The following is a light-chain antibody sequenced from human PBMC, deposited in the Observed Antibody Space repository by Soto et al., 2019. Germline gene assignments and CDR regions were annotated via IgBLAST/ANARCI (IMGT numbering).Light chain of an antibody. Sequence: QSALTQPHSVSGSPGQSVTISCTGTNSDVGRYNSVSWYQQLPGKAPKIIISAVRQRPSGVPDRFSGSKSGNTASLTISGLQADDEADYFCFSYTANDNGVFGGGTKVPVL. CDR1: NSDVGRYNS. CDR3: FSYTANDNGV. J-gene: IGLJ3*02. CDR2: AVR. V-gene: IGLV2-11*01.